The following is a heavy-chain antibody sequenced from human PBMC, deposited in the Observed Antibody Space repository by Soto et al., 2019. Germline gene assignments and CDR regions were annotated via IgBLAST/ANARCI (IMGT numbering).Heavy chain of an antibody. V-gene: IGHV4-61*08. CDR1: GVSISSGGYC. J-gene: IGHJ6*02. CDR2: IHYSGST. CDR3: ARQVSSAWPPYYYDMDV. D-gene: IGHD6-19*01. Sequence: TSETLSLTWAVAGVSISSGGYCWSWIRQPPGRGLEWIGHIHYSGSTNYNPSLKSRVTISVDTSKNQVSLKLSSVTAADTAMYFCARQVSSAWPPYYYDMDVWGQGTTVTVSS.